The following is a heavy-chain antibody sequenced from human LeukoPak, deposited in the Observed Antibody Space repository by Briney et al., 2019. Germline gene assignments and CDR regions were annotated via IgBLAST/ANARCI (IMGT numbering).Heavy chain of an antibody. J-gene: IGHJ4*02. Sequence: SETLSLTCAVYGGSFSGYYWSWIRQPPGKGLEWIGEINHSGSTNYNPSLKSRVTISVDTSKNQFSLKLSSVTAADTAVYYCARVFSGGYCVGNCGLIDYWGQGTLVTVSS. CDR1: GGSFSGYY. CDR3: ARVFSGGYCVGNCGLIDY. V-gene: IGHV4-34*01. D-gene: IGHD1-26*01. CDR2: INHSGST.